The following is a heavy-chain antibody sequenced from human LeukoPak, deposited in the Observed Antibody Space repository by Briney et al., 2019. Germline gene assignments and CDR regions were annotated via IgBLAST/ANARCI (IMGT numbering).Heavy chain of an antibody. CDR3: ARDLARVLGGDY. V-gene: IGHV1-2*02. CDR2: INPNSGGT. Sequence: ASVKVSCKASGYTFTGYYMHWVRQAPGQGLEWMGWINPNSGGTNYAQKFQGRVTMTRDTSISTAYMELSRLRSDDTAVHYCARDLARVLGGDYWGQGTLVTVSS. CDR1: GYTFTGYY. J-gene: IGHJ4*02. D-gene: IGHD3-10*01.